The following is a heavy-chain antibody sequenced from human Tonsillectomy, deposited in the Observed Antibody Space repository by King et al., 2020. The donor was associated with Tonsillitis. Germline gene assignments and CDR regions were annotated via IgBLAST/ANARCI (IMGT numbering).Heavy chain of an antibody. J-gene: IGHJ4*02. Sequence: VQLVESGGGLVKPGGSLRLSCAASGFTFSDYYMSWIRQAPGKGLEWVSYISTSGTYTNYADSVKGRFTISRDNAKNSLYLQMSSLRAEDTAVYYCARCPLDCSGGSCYFNFWGQGTLVSVSS. CDR3: ARCPLDCSGGSCYFNF. V-gene: IGHV3-11*05. D-gene: IGHD2-15*01. CDR1: GFTFSDYY. CDR2: ISTSGTYT.